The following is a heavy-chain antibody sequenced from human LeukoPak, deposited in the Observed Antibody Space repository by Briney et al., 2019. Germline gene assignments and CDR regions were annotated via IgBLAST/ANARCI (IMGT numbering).Heavy chain of an antibody. D-gene: IGHD4-17*01. CDR2: IKQDGSEK. CDR3: ARDLRLGGYGDFDY. V-gene: IGHV3-7*01. CDR1: GFTFSSYW. J-gene: IGHJ4*02. Sequence: PGGSLRLSCAASGFTFSSYWMSWVRQAPGKGLEWVANIKQDGSEKYYVDSVKGRFTISRDNAKNSLYLQMNSLRAEDTAVYYCARDLRLGGYGDFDYWGQGTLVTVSS.